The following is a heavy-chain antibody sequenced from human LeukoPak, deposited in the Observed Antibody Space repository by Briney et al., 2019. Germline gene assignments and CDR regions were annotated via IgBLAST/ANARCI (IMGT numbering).Heavy chain of an antibody. D-gene: IGHD3-22*01. CDR2: ISTSAGTI. CDR1: GLTFSDYY. CDR3: ARDAIDSSGFDFDY. Sequence: PGESLRLSCAASGLTFSDYYMTWIRQAPGKGLEWISYISTSAGTIYYADSVKGRFTISRDNAKNSLYLQMNSLRAEDTAVYYCARDAIDSSGFDFDYWGQGTLVTVSS. V-gene: IGHV3-11*01. J-gene: IGHJ4*02.